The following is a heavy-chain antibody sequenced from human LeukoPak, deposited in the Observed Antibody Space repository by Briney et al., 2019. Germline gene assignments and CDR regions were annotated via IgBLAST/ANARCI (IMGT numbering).Heavy chain of an antibody. V-gene: IGHV4-34*01. J-gene: IGHJ4*02. CDR1: GGSFSGYY. CDR2: INHSGST. Sequence: SETLSLTCAVYGGSFSGYYWSWIRQPSGKGLEWIGEINHSGSTNYNPSLKSRVTISVDTSKNQFSLKLSSVTAADTAVYYCARGRRVGIVVVPAAILGYYFDYWGQGTLVTVSS. D-gene: IGHD2-2*02. CDR3: ARGRRVGIVVVPAAILGYYFDY.